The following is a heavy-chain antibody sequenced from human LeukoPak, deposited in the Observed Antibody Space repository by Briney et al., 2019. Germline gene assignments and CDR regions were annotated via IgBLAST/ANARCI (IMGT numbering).Heavy chain of an antibody. D-gene: IGHD2-2*01. J-gene: IGHJ4*02. CDR3: ARLYCSSTNCYAAQIDY. V-gene: IGHV5-10-1*01. CDR2: IDPSDSYT. Sequence: GESLEISCKGSGYSFTSYWISWVRQMPGKGLEWMGRIDPSDSYTNYSPSFQGHVTISADKSISTAYLQWSSLKASDTAMYYCARLYCSSTNCYAAQIDYWGQGTLVTVSS. CDR1: GYSFTSYW.